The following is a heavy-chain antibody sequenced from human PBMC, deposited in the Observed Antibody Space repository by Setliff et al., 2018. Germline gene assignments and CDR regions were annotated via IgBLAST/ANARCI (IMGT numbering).Heavy chain of an antibody. Sequence: PGGSLRLSCVASGFTFTSYSMNWVRQAPGKGLEWVSSISSGSSYIYEADSVRGRFTISRDNAKTSLYLQMNSLRAEDTAIYYCARDIRRILSLQDFDSWGQGTLVTVSS. D-gene: IGHD2-15*01. CDR1: GFTFTSYS. J-gene: IGHJ4*02. CDR3: ARDIRRILSLQDFDS. V-gene: IGHV3-21*01. CDR2: ISSGSSYI.